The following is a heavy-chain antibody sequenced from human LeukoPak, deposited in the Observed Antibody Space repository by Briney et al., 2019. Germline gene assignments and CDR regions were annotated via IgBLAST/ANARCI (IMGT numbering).Heavy chain of an antibody. J-gene: IGHJ4*02. CDR3: ARGHMITFGGVIVIRNYFDY. Sequence: PSETLSLTCAVYGGSVSGYYWSWIRQPPGKGLEWIGEINHSGSTNYNPSLKSRVTISVDTSKNQFSLKLSSVTAADTAVYYCARGHMITFGGVIVIRNYFDYWGQGTLVTVSS. V-gene: IGHV4-34*01. CDR1: GGSVSGYY. D-gene: IGHD3-16*02. CDR2: INHSGST.